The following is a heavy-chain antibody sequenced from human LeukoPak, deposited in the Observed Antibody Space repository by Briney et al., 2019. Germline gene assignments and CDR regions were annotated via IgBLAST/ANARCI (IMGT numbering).Heavy chain of an antibody. CDR3: AKAYLPAYYDILTGYQPFDY. D-gene: IGHD3-9*01. V-gene: IGHV3-23*01. J-gene: IGHJ4*02. CDR2: ISGSGGST. CDR1: GFTFSSYA. Sequence: GGSLRLSCAASGFTFSSYAMSWVRQAPGKGLEWVSAISGSGGSTYYADSVKGRFTISRDNSKNTLYLQMNSLRAEDTAVYYCAKAYLPAYYDILTGYQPFDYWGQGTLVTVSS.